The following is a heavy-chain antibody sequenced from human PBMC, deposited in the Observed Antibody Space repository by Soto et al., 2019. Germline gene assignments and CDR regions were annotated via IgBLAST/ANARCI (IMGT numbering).Heavy chain of an antibody. V-gene: IGHV2-5*02. CDR3: AHRPVTMVRGVGYNWFDP. CDR1: GFSLSTSGVG. J-gene: IGHJ5*02. D-gene: IGHD3-10*01. CDR2: IYWDDDK. Sequence: QITLKESGPPLVKPTQTLTLTCTFSGFSLSTSGVGVGWIRQPPGKALEWLALIYWDDDKRYSPSLKSRLTITKDTSKNQVVLTMTNMDPVDTATYYCAHRPVTMVRGVGYNWFDPWGQGTLVTVSS.